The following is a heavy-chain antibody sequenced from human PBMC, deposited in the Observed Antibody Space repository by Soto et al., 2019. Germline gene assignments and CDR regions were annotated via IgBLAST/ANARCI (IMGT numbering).Heavy chain of an antibody. CDR3: ARDLNYWSLLIDH. D-gene: IGHD2-8*02. J-gene: IGHJ4*02. V-gene: IGHV3-23*01. Sequence: PGGSLRLSCAASGFTFNNNAMAWVRQAPGKGLEWVSSISPGGSIKFYADSVKGRFTISRDNSKNMVSLQMSSLRAEDTAIYYCARDLNYWSLLIDHWGQGTLVTVSS. CDR2: ISPGGSIK. CDR1: GFTFNNNA.